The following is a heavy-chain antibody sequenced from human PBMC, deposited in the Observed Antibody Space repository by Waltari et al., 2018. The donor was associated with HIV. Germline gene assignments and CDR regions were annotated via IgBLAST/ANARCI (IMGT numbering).Heavy chain of an antibody. CDR2: VYYTGNA. V-gene: IGHV4-39*01. CDR3: ARNALQWSLTNSDFWTGHPDHYSALDA. J-gene: IGHJ3*01. Sequence: QLQLQESGPGLVKPSETLSLTCTVSGGSISSSDFFWGWVRQPPGKGLEWIGIVYYTGNAYYNPSLKSRVTISVDTSKNQFSLHLHSVTAADTAVYFCARNALQWSLTNSDFWTGHPDHYSALDAWSQGTAVIVSS. CDR1: GGSISSSDFF. D-gene: IGHD3-3*01.